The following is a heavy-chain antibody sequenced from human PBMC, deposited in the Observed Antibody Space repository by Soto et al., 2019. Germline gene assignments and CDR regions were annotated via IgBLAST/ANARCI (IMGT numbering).Heavy chain of an antibody. CDR3: AKDLEYSSSYYFDY. CDR1: GFTFSSYA. V-gene: IGHV3-23*01. CDR2: ISGSGGST. D-gene: IGHD6-6*01. J-gene: IGHJ4*02. Sequence: GGSLRLSCAASGFTFSSYAMSWVRQAPGKGLEWVSAISGSGGSTYYADSVKGRFTISRDNSKNTLYLQMNSLRAEDTAIYYCAKDLEYSSSYYFDYWGQGTLVTVSS.